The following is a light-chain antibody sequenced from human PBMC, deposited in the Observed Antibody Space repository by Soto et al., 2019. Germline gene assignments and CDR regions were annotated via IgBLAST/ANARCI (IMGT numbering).Light chain of an antibody. CDR2: GAS. J-gene: IGKJ2*01. Sequence: EIVMTQSPATLSVSPGERATLSCRASQSVSSNVAWYQQKPGQAPRLLIYGASTRATGIPARFGGSGSGTEFTLTISSLQSEDFAVYYCQQYNNWSYTFGQGTKLVIK. CDR3: QQYNNWSYT. CDR1: QSVSSN. V-gene: IGKV3-15*01.